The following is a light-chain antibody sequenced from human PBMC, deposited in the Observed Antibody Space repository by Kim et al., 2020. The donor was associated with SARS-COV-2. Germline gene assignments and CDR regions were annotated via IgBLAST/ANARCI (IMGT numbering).Light chain of an antibody. J-gene: IGKJ1*01. CDR3: QQYYSSPRT. Sequence: EIVLTQFPGTLSLSPGERATLSCRASENLIRSFLAWYQQRPGQAPRLLIYGASSRATGIPDRFSGSGSGTDFTLTISRLEPEDFAVYYCQQYYSSPRTFGQGTKVDIK. CDR2: GAS. V-gene: IGKV3-20*01. CDR1: ENLIRSF.